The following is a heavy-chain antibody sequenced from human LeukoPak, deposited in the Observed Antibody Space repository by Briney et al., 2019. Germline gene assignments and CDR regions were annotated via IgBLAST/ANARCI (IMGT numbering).Heavy chain of an antibody. CDR1: GGSVNGAPYY. CDR2: VHYSGNT. D-gene: IGHD3-3*01. J-gene: IGHJ6*02. CDR3: ARTDFRSGTRYYYYYYGMDV. Sequence: SETLSLTCIVSGGSVNGAPYYWGWIRRSPGKGLEWIGSVHYSGNTYYNPSLKSRVTISVDTSKNQFSLKLSSVTAADTAVYYCARTDFRSGTRYYYYYYGMDVWGQGTTVTVSS. V-gene: IGHV4-39*07.